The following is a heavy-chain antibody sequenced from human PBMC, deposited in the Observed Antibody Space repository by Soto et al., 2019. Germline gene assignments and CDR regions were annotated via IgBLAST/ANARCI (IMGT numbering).Heavy chain of an antibody. CDR1: GYGFNSFG. CDR2: VNAYNGNP. J-gene: IGHJ4*02. Sequence: SVEVSREASGYGFNSFGVNCVRQAHEQGLDGMGWVNAYNGNPNYAQKFRGRVTLTEDTSTSTAYMGVGSLRSDDTAVYSWATGGAGVAVYVFWGKRTLVTFS. D-gene: IGHD6-19*01. V-gene: IGHV1-18*01. CDR3: ATGGAGVAVYVF.